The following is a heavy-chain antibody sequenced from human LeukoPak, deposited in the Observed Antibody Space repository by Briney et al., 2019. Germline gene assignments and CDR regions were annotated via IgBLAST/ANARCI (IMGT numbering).Heavy chain of an antibody. J-gene: IGHJ6*02. D-gene: IGHD3-10*01. V-gene: IGHV4-30-4*01. Sequence: SGTLSLTCTVSGGSISSGDYYWSWIRQPPGKGLEWIGYIYYSGSTYYNPSLKSRVTISVDTSKNQFSLKLSSVTAADTAVYYCARDSHYYYNGMDVWGQGTTVTVSS. CDR3: ARDSHYYYNGMDV. CDR1: GGSISSGDYY. CDR2: IYYSGST.